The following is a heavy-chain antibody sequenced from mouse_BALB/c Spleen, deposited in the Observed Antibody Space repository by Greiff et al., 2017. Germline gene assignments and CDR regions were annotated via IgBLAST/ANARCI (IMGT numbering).Heavy chain of an antibody. Sequence: EVQLQQSGPELVKPGASVKISCTASGYTFTDYNMHWVKQSHGKSLEWIGYIYPYNGGTGYNQKFKSKATLTVDNSSSTDYMELRSLTSEASAVYYCATSNPAWFAYWGQGTLVTVSA. CDR3: ATSNPAWFAY. D-gene: IGHD4-1*01. CDR2: IYPYNGGT. J-gene: IGHJ3*01. CDR1: GYTFTDYN. V-gene: IGHV1S29*02.